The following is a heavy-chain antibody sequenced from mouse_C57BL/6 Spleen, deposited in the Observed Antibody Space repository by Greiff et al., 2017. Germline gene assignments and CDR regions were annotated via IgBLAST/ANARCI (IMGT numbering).Heavy chain of an antibody. CDR3: ARDYGSSYFDY. Sequence: EVKLVESGGGLVKPGGSLKLSCAASGFTFSSYAMSWVRQTPEKRLEWVATISDGGSYTYYPDNVKGRFTISRDNAKNNLYLQMSHLMSEDTAMYYCARDYGSSYFDYWGQGTTLTVSS. CDR2: ISDGGSYT. V-gene: IGHV5-4*03. D-gene: IGHD1-1*01. CDR1: GFTFSSYA. J-gene: IGHJ2*01.